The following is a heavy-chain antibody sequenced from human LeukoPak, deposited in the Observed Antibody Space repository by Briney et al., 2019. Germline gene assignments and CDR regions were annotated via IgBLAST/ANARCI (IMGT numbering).Heavy chain of an antibody. Sequence: GASVKVSCKASGYTFTNYYIHWVRQAPGQGLEWMGWINPNSGGTNYAQKFQGRVTMTRDTSISTAYMELSRLRSDDTAVYYCARAGYSYGLLTIDYWGQGTLVTVSS. D-gene: IGHD5-18*01. J-gene: IGHJ4*02. CDR3: ARAGYSYGLLTIDY. V-gene: IGHV1-2*02. CDR1: GYTFTNYY. CDR2: INPNSGGT.